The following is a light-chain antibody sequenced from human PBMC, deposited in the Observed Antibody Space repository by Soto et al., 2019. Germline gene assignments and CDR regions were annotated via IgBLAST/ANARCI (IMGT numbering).Light chain of an antibody. CDR1: SSDVGGYNY. CDR3: SSYTSSSSYVV. Sequence: QSVLTQPASVSGSPGQSITISCTGTSSDVGGYNYVSWYQLHPGKAPKLMIYEVSNRPSGVSNRFSGSKSGNTASLTISGLQAEDEADYYCSSYTSSSSYVVFGGGTKLTVL. J-gene: IGLJ2*01. CDR2: EVS. V-gene: IGLV2-14*01.